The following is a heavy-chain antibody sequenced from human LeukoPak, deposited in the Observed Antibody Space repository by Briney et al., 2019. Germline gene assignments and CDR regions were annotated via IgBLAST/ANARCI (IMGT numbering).Heavy chain of an antibody. CDR3: ATGFKQWLGLFDY. V-gene: IGHV3-23*01. CDR1: GFTFSSYG. Sequence: GGSLRLSCAASGFTFSSYGMSWVRQAPGKGLEWVSAISGSGGSTYYADSVKGRFTISRDNAKNSLYLQMNSLRAEDTAVYYCATGFKQWLGLFDYWGQGTLVTVSS. J-gene: IGHJ4*02. D-gene: IGHD6-19*01. CDR2: ISGSGGST.